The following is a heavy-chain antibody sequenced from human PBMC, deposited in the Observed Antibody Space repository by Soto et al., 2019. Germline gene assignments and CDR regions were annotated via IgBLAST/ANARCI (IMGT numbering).Heavy chain of an antibody. CDR1: GYTFTSDY. CDR3: ARPQDPVQGIGSGMDV. Sequence: ASVKGSWKGSGYTFTSDYMHWVRQAPGQGLEWMGIINPSGGSTSYAQKFQGRVTMTRDTSTSTVYMELSSLRSEDTAVYYCARPQDPVQGIGSGMDVWGKGTTVTVSS. CDR2: INPSGGST. J-gene: IGHJ6*04. V-gene: IGHV1-46*01. D-gene: IGHD2-15*01.